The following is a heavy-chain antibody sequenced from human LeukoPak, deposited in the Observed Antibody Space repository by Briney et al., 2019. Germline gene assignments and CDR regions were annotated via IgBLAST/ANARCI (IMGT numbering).Heavy chain of an antibody. CDR2: ISSSSSTI. J-gene: IGHJ4*02. V-gene: IGHV3-48*01. CDR3: ARDIRDGYNLGHDY. CDR1: GFTFSSYS. D-gene: IGHD5-24*01. Sequence: PGGSLRLSCVVSGFTFSSYSMNWVRQAPGKGLEWVSYISSSSSTIYYADSVKGRFTISRDNAKNSLYLQMNSLRAEDTAVYYCARDIRDGYNLGHDYWGQGTLVTVSS.